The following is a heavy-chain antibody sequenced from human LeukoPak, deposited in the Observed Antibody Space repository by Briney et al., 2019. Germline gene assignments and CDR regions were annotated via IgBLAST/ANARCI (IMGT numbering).Heavy chain of an antibody. CDR2: IIPIFGTA. D-gene: IGHD3-3*01. J-gene: IGHJ5*02. CDR3: ARDGYYDFWSGYYQDNWFDP. Sequence: SVNVSCTASGGTFSSYAISWVRQAPGQGLEWMGGIIPIFGTANYAQKFQGRGTITADKSTSTAYLELSSLRSADTAVSYCARDGYYDFWSGYYQDNWFDPWGQGTLVNVSS. CDR1: GGTFSSYA. V-gene: IGHV1-69*06.